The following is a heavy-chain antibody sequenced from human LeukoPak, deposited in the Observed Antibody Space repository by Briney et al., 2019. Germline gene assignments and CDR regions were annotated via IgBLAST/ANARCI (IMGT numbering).Heavy chain of an antibody. V-gene: IGHV3-30-3*01. CDR2: ISYDGSNK. Sequence: GGSLRLSCAASGFTFSSYAMHWVRQAPGKGLEWVAVISYDGSNKYYADSVKGRFTISRDNSKNTLYLQMNSLRAEDTAVYYCRSPPMVRGVIIDRDCWGQGTLVTVSS. CDR3: RSPPMVRGVIIDRDC. J-gene: IGHJ4*02. CDR1: GFTFSSYA. D-gene: IGHD3-10*01.